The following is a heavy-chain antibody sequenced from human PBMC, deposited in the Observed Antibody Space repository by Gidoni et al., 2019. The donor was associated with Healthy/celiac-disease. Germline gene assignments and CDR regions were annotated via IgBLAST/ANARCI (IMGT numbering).Heavy chain of an antibody. CDR3: ARGPRIAAAVYYFDY. CDR2: INPNSGGT. CDR1: GYTFTGYY. J-gene: IGHJ4*02. D-gene: IGHD6-13*01. Sequence: QVQLVQSGAEVKKPGASVKVSCQASGYTFTGYYMHWVRQAPGQGLEWMGRINPNSGGTNYAQKFQGRVTMTRDTSISTAYMELSRLRSDDTAVYYCARGPRIAAAVYYFDYWGQGTLVTVSS. V-gene: IGHV1-2*06.